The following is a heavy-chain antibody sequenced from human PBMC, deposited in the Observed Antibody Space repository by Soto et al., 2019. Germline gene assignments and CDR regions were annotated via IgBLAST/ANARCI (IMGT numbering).Heavy chain of an antibody. CDR3: ATMNQKPGLYSFDY. CDR2: SYYSGST. CDR1: GGSVSSGGYY. D-gene: IGHD2-2*01. J-gene: IGHJ4*02. V-gene: IGHV4-31*03. Sequence: SETLSLTCTVSGGSVSSGGYYWSWIRQHPGMGLEWIGYSYYSGSTYYNPSPKSRVTISVETSKNKFSLKLSSVTAADTAVYYCATMNQKPGLYSFDYWGQGTLVTVSS.